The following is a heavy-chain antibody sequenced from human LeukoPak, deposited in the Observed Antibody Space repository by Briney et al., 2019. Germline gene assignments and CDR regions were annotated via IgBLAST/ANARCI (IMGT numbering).Heavy chain of an antibody. Sequence: GESLKISCKGSGYSFTNYWIGWVRQMPGKGLGGMVIIYPGDSDTRYGPSFQGQVTISADKSISNAYLQWRSLKASDTAMYYCARWASGYSSSWSPYWGEGTLVAHSS. D-gene: IGHD6-13*01. CDR1: GYSFTNYW. CDR3: ARWASGYSSSWSPY. CDR2: IYPGDSDT. V-gene: IGHV5-51*01. J-gene: IGHJ4*02.